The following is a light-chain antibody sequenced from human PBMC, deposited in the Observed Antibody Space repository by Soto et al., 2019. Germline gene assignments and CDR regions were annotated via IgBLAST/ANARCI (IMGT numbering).Light chain of an antibody. Sequence: QSVLTQPPSVSGAPGQRVTISCTGSSSKIGAGYDVHWYQQLPGTAPKLLIYGNSNRPSGVPDRFSGSKSGTSASLAITGLLAEDEADYYCQSYDSSLSASVFGGGTKLTVL. CDR2: GNS. CDR1: SSKIGAGYD. CDR3: QSYDSSLSASV. V-gene: IGLV1-40*01. J-gene: IGLJ3*02.